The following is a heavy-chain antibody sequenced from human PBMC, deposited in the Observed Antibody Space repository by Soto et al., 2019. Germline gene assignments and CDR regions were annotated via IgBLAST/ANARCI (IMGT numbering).Heavy chain of an antibody. D-gene: IGHD2-2*01. Sequence: EVQLVESGGGLVQPGGSLRLSCAASGFTFSSYSMNWVRQAPGKGLEWVSYISSSSSTIYYADSVKGRFTISRDNAKNSLYLQMNSLRAEDTAVYYCARAEHDIVVVPLYCQHWGQGTLVTVSS. V-gene: IGHV3-48*01. CDR3: ARAEHDIVVVPLYCQH. CDR2: ISSSSSTI. J-gene: IGHJ1*01. CDR1: GFTFSSYS.